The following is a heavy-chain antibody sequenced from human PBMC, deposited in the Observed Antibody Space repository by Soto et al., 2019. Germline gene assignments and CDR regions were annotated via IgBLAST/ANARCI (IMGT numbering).Heavy chain of an antibody. Sequence: GGSLRLSCAASGFTFSSYAMSWVRQAPGKGLEWVSAISGSGGSTYYADSVKGRFTISRDNSKNTLYLQMNSLRAEDTAVYYCARSPGRWQLVNWFDPWGQGTLVTVSS. CDR3: ARSPGRWQLVNWFDP. V-gene: IGHV3-23*01. CDR1: GFTFSSYA. D-gene: IGHD6-13*01. J-gene: IGHJ5*02. CDR2: ISGSGGST.